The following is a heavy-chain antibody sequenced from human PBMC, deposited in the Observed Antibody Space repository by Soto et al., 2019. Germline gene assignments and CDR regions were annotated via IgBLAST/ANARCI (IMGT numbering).Heavy chain of an antibody. V-gene: IGHV4-34*01. D-gene: IGHD3-10*01. CDR2: INDSGNI. J-gene: IGHJ6*03. Sequence: SETLSLTCAVYGGSFSGYQCTWIRQTPEMGLEWIGEINDSGNINYNPSLKSRVTILVDTAKKQISLRLSSVTAADTAVYYCARGLILWFGELSRRGGYYYYMDVRGKGTTVTVSS. CDR1: GGSFSGYQ. CDR3: ARGLILWFGELSRRGGYYYYMDV.